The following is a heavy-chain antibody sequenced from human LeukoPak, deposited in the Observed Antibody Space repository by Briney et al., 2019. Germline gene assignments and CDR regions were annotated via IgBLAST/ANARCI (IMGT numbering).Heavy chain of an antibody. CDR1: GFTFSSYG. J-gene: IGHJ4*02. CDR2: IRDDGSNK. V-gene: IGHV3-30*02. CDR3: ARDPYYRVAVAGTREGDD. Sequence: GGSLGPSCAASGFTFSSYGMHWVRQAPGKGLEWVAFIRDDGSNKYYADSVKGRFTISRDNAKNSLYLQMNSLRAEDTAVYYCARDPYYRVAVAGTREGDDWGQGTLVTVSS. D-gene: IGHD6-19*01.